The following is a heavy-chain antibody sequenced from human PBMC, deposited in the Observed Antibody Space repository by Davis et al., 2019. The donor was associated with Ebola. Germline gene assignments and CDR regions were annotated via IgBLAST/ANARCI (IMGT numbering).Heavy chain of an antibody. J-gene: IGHJ4*02. Sequence: GESLKISCAASGFTFSSYSMNWVRQAPGKGLEWVSSISSSSSYIYYADSVKGRFTISRDNAKNSLYLQMNSLRAEDTAVYYCARSGRFLEWLTDFFDYWGQGTLVTVSS. CDR2: ISSSSSYI. CDR1: GFTFSSYS. CDR3: ARSGRFLEWLTDFFDY. D-gene: IGHD3-3*01. V-gene: IGHV3-21*01.